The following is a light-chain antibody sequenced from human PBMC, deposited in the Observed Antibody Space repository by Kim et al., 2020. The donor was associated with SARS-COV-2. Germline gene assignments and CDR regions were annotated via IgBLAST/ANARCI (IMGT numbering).Light chain of an antibody. CDR2: AAS. V-gene: IGKV1-39*01. J-gene: IGKJ2*02. CDR3: QQSYSTPRT. CDR1: QSISSS. Sequence: SASVGERVTITGRASQSISSSLNWYQQKPGKTPNLLIYAASNLQSGVPSRFSGSGSGTDFTLTISSLQPEDFATYFCQQSYSTPRTFGQGTKLEI.